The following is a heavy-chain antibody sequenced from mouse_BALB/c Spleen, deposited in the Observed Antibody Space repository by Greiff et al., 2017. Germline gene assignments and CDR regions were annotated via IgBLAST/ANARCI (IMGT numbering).Heavy chain of an antibody. V-gene: IGHV5-17*02. Sequence: EVKVVESGGGLVQPGGSRKLSFAASGFPFSSFGMHWVRQAPEKGLEWVAYISSGSSTIYYADTVKGRFTISRDNPKNTLFLQMTSLRSEDPAMYYCARAGIRFPAWFAYWGQGTLVTVSA. CDR3: ARAGIRFPAWFAY. J-gene: IGHJ3*01. CDR2: ISSGSSTI. CDR1: GFPFSSFG.